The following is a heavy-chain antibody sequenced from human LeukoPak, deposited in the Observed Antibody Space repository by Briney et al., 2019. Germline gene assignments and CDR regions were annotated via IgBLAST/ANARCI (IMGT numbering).Heavy chain of an antibody. Sequence: GASVKVSCKASGYTFTSYYMHWVRQAPGQGLEWMGIINPSGGSTSYAQKFQGRVTMTRDTSTSTVYMELSSLRSEDTAVYYCARVPRRDYYDSSRYPFDYWGQGTLVTVSS. D-gene: IGHD3-22*01. CDR3: ARVPRRDYYDSSRYPFDY. J-gene: IGHJ4*02. V-gene: IGHV1-46*01. CDR1: GYTFTSYY. CDR2: INPSGGST.